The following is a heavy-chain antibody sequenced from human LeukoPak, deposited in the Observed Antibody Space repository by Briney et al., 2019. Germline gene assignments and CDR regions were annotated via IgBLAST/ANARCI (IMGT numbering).Heavy chain of an antibody. Sequence: PSETLSLTCTVSGGSVINYYWSWIRQPPGKGLEWIGYIYSNGVTYYNPSLKSRVTMSIDTSKNQISLNLRSVTAADTAVFYCARNDRGRPADYWGQGTLVTVSS. D-gene: IGHD1-26*01. CDR3: ARNDRGRPADY. V-gene: IGHV4-59*08. CDR2: IYSNGVT. CDR1: GGSVINYY. J-gene: IGHJ4*02.